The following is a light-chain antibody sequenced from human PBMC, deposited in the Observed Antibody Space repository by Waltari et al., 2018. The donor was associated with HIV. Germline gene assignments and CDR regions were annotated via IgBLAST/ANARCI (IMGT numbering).Light chain of an antibody. J-gene: IGLJ2*01. CDR1: SSDIGIYHY. CDR3: SSYTSSITVV. CDR2: EVS. Sequence: QSALTQPASVSGSPGQSITISCTGTSSDIGIYHYVSWYQQHPGKAPKLMIYEVSNRPSGVSNRFSGSKSGNTASLTISGLQAEDEADYYCSSYTSSITVVFGGGTKLTVL. V-gene: IGLV2-14*01.